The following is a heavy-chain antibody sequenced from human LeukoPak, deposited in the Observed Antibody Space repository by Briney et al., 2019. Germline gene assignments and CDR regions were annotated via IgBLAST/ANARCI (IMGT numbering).Heavy chain of an antibody. Sequence: GGSLRFPGATSGFTFSAHHMNWARQAPGKGREWASGITASGATTYYADSVKGRFTISRDSSQSTLYLQMNSLRAEDTAVYYCARAEAAGDNRGGYYYFYMDVWGKGTTVTVSS. CDR3: ARAEAAGDNRGGYYYFYMDV. D-gene: IGHD6-25*01. CDR1: GFTFSAHH. J-gene: IGHJ6*03. V-gene: IGHV3-23*01. CDR2: ITASGATT.